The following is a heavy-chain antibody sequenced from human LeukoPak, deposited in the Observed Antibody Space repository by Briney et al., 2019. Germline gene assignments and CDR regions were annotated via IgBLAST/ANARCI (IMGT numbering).Heavy chain of an antibody. CDR3: ARHRPRSYYDSSGSDFDY. CDR2: IYYSGST. V-gene: IGHV4-59*08. Sequence: SETLSLTCTVSGGSIGSYYWSWIRQPPGKGLEWIGYIYYSGSTNYNPSLKSRVTISVDTSKNQFSLKLSSVTAADTAVYYCARHRPRSYYDSSGSDFDYWGQGTLVTVSS. D-gene: IGHD3-22*01. J-gene: IGHJ4*02. CDR1: GGSIGSYY.